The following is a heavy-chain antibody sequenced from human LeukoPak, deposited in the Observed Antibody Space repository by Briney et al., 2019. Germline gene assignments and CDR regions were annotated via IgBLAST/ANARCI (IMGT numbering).Heavy chain of an antibody. CDR2: ISNSGDNT. J-gene: IGHJ4*02. D-gene: IGHD1-26*01. V-gene: IGHV3-23*01. CDR3: AKTSGSYSLFDY. Sequence: GGSLRLSCAASGFTFSTYAMSWVRQVPGKGLEWVSGISNSGDNTYYADSVKGRFTISRDNSRNTLSLRMNSLRAEDTAIYYCAKTSGSYSLFDYWGQGTLVTVSS. CDR1: GFTFSTYA.